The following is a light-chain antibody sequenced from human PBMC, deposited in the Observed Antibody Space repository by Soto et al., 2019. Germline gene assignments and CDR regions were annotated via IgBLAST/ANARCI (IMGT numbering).Light chain of an antibody. CDR1: QSVSSN. Sequence: EIVLTQSPSTLSVSPVEIATLSCRASQSVSSNLAWYQQKPGQAPRLLIYGASNRATGIPARFSGSGSGTDFTLTISSLEPEDFAVYYCQQRSNWPLTFGPGTKVDNK. V-gene: IGKV3-11*01. CDR3: QQRSNWPLT. J-gene: IGKJ3*01. CDR2: GAS.